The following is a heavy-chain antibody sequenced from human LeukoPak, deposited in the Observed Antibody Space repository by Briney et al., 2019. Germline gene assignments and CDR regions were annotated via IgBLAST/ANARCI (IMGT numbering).Heavy chain of an antibody. Sequence: GGSPRLSCAASGFAVSNVYMTWVRQAPGKGLEWVSVIYSADYIYYADSVKGRFTISRDTSKNTVYLQMNSLRAEDTAMYYCTKDRRSGWGHAFDIWGRGTMVTVS. CDR2: IYSADYI. CDR3: TKDRRSGWGHAFDI. J-gene: IGHJ3*02. V-gene: IGHV3-53*01. CDR1: GFAVSNVY. D-gene: IGHD3-3*01.